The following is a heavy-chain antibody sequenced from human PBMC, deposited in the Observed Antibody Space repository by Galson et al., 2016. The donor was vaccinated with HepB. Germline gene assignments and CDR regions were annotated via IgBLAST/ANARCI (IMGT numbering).Heavy chain of an antibody. D-gene: IGHD2-2*01. J-gene: IGHJ4*02. CDR1: GGSISGSGYY. CDR3: ARGREIWRAVVPAASFDY. V-gene: IGHV4-31*03. Sequence: TLSLTCTVSGGSISGSGYYWNWIRQHPGKGLEWIGYIYYTGSTYYNPSLNSRVSISVDTSKNQFSLKLSSVTAADTAVYYCARGREIWRAVVPAASFDYWGQGTLVTVSS. CDR2: IYYTGST.